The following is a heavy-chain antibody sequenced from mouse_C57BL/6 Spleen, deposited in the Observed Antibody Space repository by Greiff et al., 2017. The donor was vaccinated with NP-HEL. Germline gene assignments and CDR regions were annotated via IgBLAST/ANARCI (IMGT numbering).Heavy chain of an antibody. CDR1: GFTFNTYA. V-gene: IGHV10-3*01. CDR2: IRSKSSNYAT. CDR3: VRDGGYGSSSPAMDY. J-gene: IGHJ4*01. D-gene: IGHD1-1*01. Sequence: EVQLVESGGGLVQPKGSLKLSCAASGFTFNTYAMHWVRQAPGKGLEWVARIRSKSSNYATYYADSVKDRFTISRDDSQSMLYLQMNNLKTEDTAMYYCVRDGGYGSSSPAMDYWGQGTSVTVSS.